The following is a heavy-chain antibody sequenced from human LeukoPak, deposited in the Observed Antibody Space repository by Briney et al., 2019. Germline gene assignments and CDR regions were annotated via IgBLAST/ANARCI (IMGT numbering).Heavy chain of an antibody. D-gene: IGHD3-16*01. V-gene: IGHV3-23*01. J-gene: IGHJ4*02. CDR3: AGRTYYFDY. Sequence: PGGSLRLSCVASGFNFRNYGMNWVRQAPGKGLEWVAAVSDDGDKTYYGDSVKGRVTVSRDNSKNTLYLQMSSLRTEDTAVYYCAGRTYYFDYWGQGTLVTVSS. CDR2: VSDDGDKT. CDR1: GFNFRNYG.